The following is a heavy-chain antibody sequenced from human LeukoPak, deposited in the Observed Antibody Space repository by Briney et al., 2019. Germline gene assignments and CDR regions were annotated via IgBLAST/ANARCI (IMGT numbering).Heavy chain of an antibody. CDR3: ARSSGYDSQSDY. CDR2: IYYSGST. D-gene: IGHD5-12*01. V-gene: IGHV4-39*07. CDR1: GGSISSSSYY. J-gene: IGHJ4*02. Sequence: SETLSLTCTVSGGSISSSSYYWGWIRQPPGKGLEWIGSIYYSGSTYYNPSLKSRVTISVDTSKNQFSLKLSSVTAADTAVYYCARSSGYDSQSDYWGQGTLVTVSS.